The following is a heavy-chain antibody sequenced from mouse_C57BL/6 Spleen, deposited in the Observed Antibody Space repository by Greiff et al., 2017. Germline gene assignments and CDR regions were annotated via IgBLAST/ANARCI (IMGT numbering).Heavy chain of an antibody. CDR1: GYTFTSYW. V-gene: IGHV1-69*01. D-gene: IGHD6-2*01. J-gene: IGHJ3*01. Sequence: VQLQQPGAELVMPGASVKLSCKASGYTFTSYWMHWVKQRPGQGLEWIGEIDPSDSYTNYNQKFKGKSTLTVDKSSSTAYMQLSSLTSEDSAVYYCARWGSLPFAYWGQGTLVTVSA. CDR3: ARWGSLPFAY. CDR2: IDPSDSYT.